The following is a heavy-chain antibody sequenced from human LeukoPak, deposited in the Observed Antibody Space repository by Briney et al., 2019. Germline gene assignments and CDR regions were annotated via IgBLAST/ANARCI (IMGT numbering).Heavy chain of an antibody. CDR2: ISGSGGST. D-gene: IGHD3-10*01. Sequence: PGGSLRLSCAASGFTFSSYAMSWVRQAPGKGLEWVSAISGSGGSTYYADSVKGRFTISRDNSKNTLYLQMNSLRAEDTAVYYCAKDRLPAYGYGSGFFDYWGQGTLVTVSS. V-gene: IGHV3-23*01. CDR1: GFTFSSYA. J-gene: IGHJ4*02. CDR3: AKDRLPAYGYGSGFFDY.